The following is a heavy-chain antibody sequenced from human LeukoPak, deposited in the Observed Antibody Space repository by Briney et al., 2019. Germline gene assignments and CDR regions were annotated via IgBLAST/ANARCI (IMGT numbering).Heavy chain of an antibody. CDR3: ARDLQGTAMVTHYYYGMDV. Sequence: QPGRSLRLSCAASGFTFSSYGIHWIRQAPGKGLEWVAVIWNDGSDKHYADSVKGRFTISRDNSKNTLYLQMNSLRAEDTAVYYCARDLQGTAMVTHYYYGMDVWGQGTTVTVSS. CDR2: IWNDGSDK. V-gene: IGHV3-33*01. CDR1: GFTFSSYG. J-gene: IGHJ6*02. D-gene: IGHD5-18*01.